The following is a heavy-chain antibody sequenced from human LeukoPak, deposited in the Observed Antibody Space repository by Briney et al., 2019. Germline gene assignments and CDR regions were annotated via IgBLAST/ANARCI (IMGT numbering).Heavy chain of an antibody. D-gene: IGHD3-10*01. V-gene: IGHV3-15*01. CDR2: IKSKTDGGAP. Sequence: GGSLRLSCAASGFTFSNAWMSWVRQAPGKGLEWVGRIKSKTDGGAPDYAAPVKGRFTISRDDSKNTLYLQMNSLKTEDTAVYYFTTSQLYYYGSGTPYYWGQGTLVTVSS. CDR3: TTSQLYYYGSGTPYY. CDR1: GFTFSNAW. J-gene: IGHJ4*02.